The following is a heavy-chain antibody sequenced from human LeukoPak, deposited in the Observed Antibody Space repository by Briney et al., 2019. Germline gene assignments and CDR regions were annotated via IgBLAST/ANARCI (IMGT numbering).Heavy chain of an antibody. CDR2: IYTSGST. J-gene: IGHJ4*02. V-gene: IGHV4-61*02. CDR3: AREIVEMAALKIDY. CDR1: GGSISSGSYY. D-gene: IGHD5-24*01. Sequence: TLSLTCTVSGGSISSGSYYCSWIRQPAGKGLEWIGRIYTSGSTNYNPSLKSRVTISVDTSKNQFSLKLSSVTAADTAVYYCAREIVEMAALKIDYWGQGTLVTVSS.